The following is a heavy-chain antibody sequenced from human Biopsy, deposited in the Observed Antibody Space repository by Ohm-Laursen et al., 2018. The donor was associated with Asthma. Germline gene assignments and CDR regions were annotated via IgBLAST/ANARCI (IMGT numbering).Heavy chain of an antibody. CDR1: GGSISNGNYY. CDR2: IYYGGST. Sequence: SQTLSLTCSVSGGSISNGNYYWGWIRQPPGKGLEFIGTIYYGGSTYYSPSLKSRVAISVDTSKDQFSLTLNSVTAADTAVYFCARLLGDRAVGTGYYYLDYWGQGTLVIVSA. CDR3: ARLLGDRAVGTGYYYLDY. V-gene: IGHV4-39*01. J-gene: IGHJ4*02. D-gene: IGHD2-2*03.